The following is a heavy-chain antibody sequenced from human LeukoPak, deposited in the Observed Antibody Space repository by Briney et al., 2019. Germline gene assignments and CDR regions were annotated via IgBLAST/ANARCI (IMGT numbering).Heavy chain of an antibody. J-gene: IGHJ5*02. V-gene: IGHV4-59*12. CDR3: ARGDYDSTPS. CDR2: IYYSGST. D-gene: IGHD3-22*01. CDR1: GGSITGSY. Sequence: PSKTLSLTCTVSGGSITGSYWSWLRQPPGKGLEYIGYIYYSGSTNYNPSLKSRVTISVDTSKNQFSLKLSSVTAADTAVYYCARGDYDSTPSWGQGTLVTVSS.